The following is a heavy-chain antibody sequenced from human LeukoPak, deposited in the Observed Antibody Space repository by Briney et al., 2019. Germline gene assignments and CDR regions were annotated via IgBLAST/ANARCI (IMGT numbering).Heavy chain of an antibody. J-gene: IGHJ4*02. Sequence: PGGSLRLSCAASGFTFSSYSMNWVRQAPGKGLEWVSSISFSSSYIYYADSVKGRFTISRDNSKNTLYLQMNSLRAEDTAVYYCARGPSGYHNTGGQGTLVTVSS. CDR1: GFTFSSYS. CDR2: ISFSSSYI. V-gene: IGHV3-21*01. CDR3: ARGPSGYHNT. D-gene: IGHD5-12*01.